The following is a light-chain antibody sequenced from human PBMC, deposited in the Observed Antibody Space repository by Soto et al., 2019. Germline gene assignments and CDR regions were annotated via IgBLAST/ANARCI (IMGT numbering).Light chain of an antibody. J-gene: IGKJ5*01. CDR1: QGIRNY. CDR2: AAS. Sequence: RMTQSPSSLSASVGDRVSITCRASQGIRNYLAWYQQKPGKVPKVLIYAASTLQPGVPSRFSGSGSGTDFTLTINSLQPDDIATYYCQNYDSAPITFGQGTRLEIK. CDR3: QNYDSAPIT. V-gene: IGKV1-27*01.